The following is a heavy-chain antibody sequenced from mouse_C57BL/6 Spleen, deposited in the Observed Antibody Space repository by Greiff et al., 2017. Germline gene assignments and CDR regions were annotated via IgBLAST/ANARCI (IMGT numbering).Heavy chain of an antibody. CDR1: GFTFSSYA. V-gene: IGHV5-9-1*02. CDR2: ISSGGDYI. Sequence: DVMLVESGEGLVKPGGSLKLSCAASGFTFSSYAMSWVRQTPEKRLEWVAYISSGGDYIYYADTVKGRFTISRDNARNTLYLQMSSLKSEDTAMYYCTRDLGYGKGAMDYWGQGTSVTVSS. J-gene: IGHJ4*01. CDR3: TRDLGYGKGAMDY. D-gene: IGHD2-1*01.